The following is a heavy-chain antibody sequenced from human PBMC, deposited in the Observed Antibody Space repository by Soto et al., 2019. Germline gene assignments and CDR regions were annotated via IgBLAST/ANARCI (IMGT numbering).Heavy chain of an antibody. CDR3: AKLSCTSSSCYFPGWFDP. CDR1: GDSISGGASF. J-gene: IGHJ5*02. Sequence: SETLSLTCTVSGDSISGGASFWSWIRQPPGKGLEWIANVYYSGSSYYNPSLKSRLTISVDTTKNQFSLQLKSMTAADTAVYSCAKLSCTSSSCYFPGWFDPWGQGTLVTVSS. V-gene: IGHV4-31*03. D-gene: IGHD2-2*01. CDR2: VYYSGSS.